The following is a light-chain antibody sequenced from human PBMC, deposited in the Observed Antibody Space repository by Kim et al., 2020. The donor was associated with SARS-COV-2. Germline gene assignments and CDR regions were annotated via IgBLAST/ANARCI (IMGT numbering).Light chain of an antibody. J-gene: IGKJ3*01. CDR2: AAS. CDR3: QQANSFPFS. V-gene: IGKV1-12*01. CDR1: QDITLW. Sequence: DIQMTQSPSSVSASVGDRVTITCRASQDITLWLAWYQHKPGQAPKLLIYAASNLQSGVPSRFSGSGSGTDFTLTISSLQPEDFATYYCQQANSFPFSFGPGTKVDIK.